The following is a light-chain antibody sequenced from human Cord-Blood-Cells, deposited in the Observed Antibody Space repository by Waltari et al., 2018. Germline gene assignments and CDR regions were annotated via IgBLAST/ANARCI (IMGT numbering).Light chain of an antibody. CDR3: QQSYSTPMYT. J-gene: IGKJ2*01. V-gene: IGKV1-39*01. CDR1: QSISSY. CDR2: AAS. Sequence: DIQMTQSPSSLSASVGDRVTITCRASQSISSYLNWYQQKPGKAPKLLLYAASSLQSGVPSRFSGSGSGTDFTLTISSLQPEDFATYYCQQSYSTPMYTFGQGTKLEIK.